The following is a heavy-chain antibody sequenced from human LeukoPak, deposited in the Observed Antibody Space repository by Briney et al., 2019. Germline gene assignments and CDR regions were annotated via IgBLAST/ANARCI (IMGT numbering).Heavy chain of an antibody. Sequence: PGGSLRLSCAASGFTFTSYGMHWVRQAPGKGLEWVALITYDGYYKYYSDSVKGRFTISSDTSKNTLYLQMNSLRAEDSAVYYCARVNPTYSSSGHGEYFFDYWGQGTLVTVSS. V-gene: IGHV3-30*03. CDR1: GFTFTSYG. D-gene: IGHD6-13*01. J-gene: IGHJ4*02. CDR2: ITYDGYYK. CDR3: ARVNPTYSSSGHGEYFFDY.